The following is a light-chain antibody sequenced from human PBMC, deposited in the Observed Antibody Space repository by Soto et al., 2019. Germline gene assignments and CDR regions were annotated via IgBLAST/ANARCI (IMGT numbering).Light chain of an antibody. J-gene: IGKJ5*01. Sequence: PMTPSPSTLAASVGGRGTITCPASQTITRWMAWYQQKPGKAHKLLIYAAYSLQSGVQSRFSGSGSGTDFTLTISSLQPEEFATYYCQQLHDYPITVGQGTRLEIK. CDR1: QTITRW. V-gene: IGKV1-5*01. CDR3: QQLHDYPIT. CDR2: AAY.